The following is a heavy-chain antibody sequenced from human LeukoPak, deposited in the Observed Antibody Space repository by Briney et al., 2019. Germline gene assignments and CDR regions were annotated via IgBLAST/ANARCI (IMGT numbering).Heavy chain of an antibody. CDR2: ISGSGGST. V-gene: IGHV3-23*01. J-gene: IGHJ4*02. D-gene: IGHD3-16*02. CDR3: AKDRMITFGGVIVPSYYFDY. Sequence: QAGGSLRLSCAASGFTFSSYAMSWVRQAPGKGLEWVSAISGSGGSTYYADSVKGRFTISRDNSKNTLYLQMNSLRAEDTAVYYCAKDRMITFGGVIVPSYYFDYWGQGTLVTVSS. CDR1: GFTFSSYA.